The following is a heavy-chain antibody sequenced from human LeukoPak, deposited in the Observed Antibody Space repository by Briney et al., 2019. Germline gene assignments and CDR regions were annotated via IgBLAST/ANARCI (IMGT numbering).Heavy chain of an antibody. D-gene: IGHD3-3*01. Sequence: ASVKVSCKASGYTFTSYDINWVRQATGQGLEWMGWMNPNSGNTGYAQKFQGRVTMTRDTSISTAYMELSRLRSDDTAGYYCARDQIKGLRFLGYWGQGTLVTVSS. J-gene: IGHJ4*02. CDR1: GYTFTSYD. V-gene: IGHV1-8*02. CDR2: MNPNSGNT. CDR3: ARDQIKGLRFLGY.